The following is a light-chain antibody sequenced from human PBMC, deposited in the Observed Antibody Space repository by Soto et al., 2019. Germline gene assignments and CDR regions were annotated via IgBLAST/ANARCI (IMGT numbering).Light chain of an antibody. Sequence: DIVMTQSPLSLPVTPGEAASISCRSTQSLLQSNGYIYLDWYLQKPGQSPQLLIYLGSNRASGVPDRFSGSGTGTAFTLTISRVAAEDVRVYYSMHALQAPSTFGQGTRLEIK. V-gene: IGKV2-28*01. CDR2: LGS. J-gene: IGKJ5*01. CDR1: QSLLQSNGYIY. CDR3: MHALQAPST.